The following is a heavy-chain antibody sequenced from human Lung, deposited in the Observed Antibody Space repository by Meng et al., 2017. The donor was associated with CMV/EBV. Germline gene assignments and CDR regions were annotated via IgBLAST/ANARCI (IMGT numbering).Heavy chain of an antibody. D-gene: IGHD1-26*01. Sequence: PVGPLAPPSVVSVVSSSSLFRWTWVRQPPGKGLEWVGDIDYSGRNNYNPFTNSRTTISFTNTKKLFSLKGNFATAADSAVYYCARGNQGAWELLAYWGQGALVTVSS. CDR3: ARGNQGAWELLAY. J-gene: IGHJ4*02. V-gene: IGHV4-4*02. CDR2: IDYSGRN. CDR1: VVSSSSLFR.